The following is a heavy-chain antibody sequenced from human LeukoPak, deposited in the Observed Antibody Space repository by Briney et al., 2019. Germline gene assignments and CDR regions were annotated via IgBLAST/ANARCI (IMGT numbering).Heavy chain of an antibody. Sequence: SETLSLTCAVSGGSISGSSYFWGWIRQPPGKGLEWIGSIYYSGNTYYNPSLKSRVTISVDTSKNQFSLKLSSVTAADTAVYFCARDGGSGCFDYWGQGTLVTVSS. CDR3: ARDGGSGCFDY. V-gene: IGHV4-39*02. J-gene: IGHJ4*02. D-gene: IGHD6-19*01. CDR1: GGSISGSSYF. CDR2: IYYSGNT.